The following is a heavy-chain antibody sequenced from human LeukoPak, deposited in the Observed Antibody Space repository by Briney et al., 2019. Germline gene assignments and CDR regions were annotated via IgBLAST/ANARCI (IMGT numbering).Heavy chain of an antibody. V-gene: IGHV3-48*03. CDR1: GFTFSSYE. D-gene: IGHD6-19*01. CDR3: ARESIAVAGAPFDY. Sequence: GGSLRLSCVASGFTFSSYEMNWVRQAPGKGLEWVSYISSGSTIYDADSVKGRFTISRDNAKNSLYLQMNSLRAEDTAVYYCARESIAVAGAPFDYWGQGTLVTVSS. CDR2: ISSGSTI. J-gene: IGHJ4*02.